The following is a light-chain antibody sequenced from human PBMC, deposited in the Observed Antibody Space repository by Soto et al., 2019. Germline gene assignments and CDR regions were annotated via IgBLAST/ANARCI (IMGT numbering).Light chain of an antibody. CDR1: SSDVGGYNL. J-gene: IGLJ1*01. Sequence: QSAMTQPASVSGSPGHSITVSCAGTSSDVGGYNLVSWYQQHPGKAPKLIIYEGTERPSGISPRFSGSKSGNTASLTISGLQAEEEADYYCSSYTSSSIYVFGSGTKVTVL. V-gene: IGLV2-23*01. CDR3: SSYTSSSIYV. CDR2: EGT.